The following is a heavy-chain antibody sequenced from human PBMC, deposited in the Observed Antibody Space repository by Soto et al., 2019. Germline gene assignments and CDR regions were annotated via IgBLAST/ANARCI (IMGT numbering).Heavy chain of an antibody. CDR1: GGTFSSYA. J-gene: IGHJ4*02. CDR3: AREVVLGARKDY. V-gene: IGHV1-69*13. CDR2: IIPILGTA. Sequence: ASVKVSCKASGGTFSSYAISWVRQAPGQGLEWMGGIIPILGTANYAQKFQGRVTITADESTSTAYMELSSLRSEDTAVYYCAREVVLGARKDYWGQGTLVTVSS. D-gene: IGHD2-15*01.